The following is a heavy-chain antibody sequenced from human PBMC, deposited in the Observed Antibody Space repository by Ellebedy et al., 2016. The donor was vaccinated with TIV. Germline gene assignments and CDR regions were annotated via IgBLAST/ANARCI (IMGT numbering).Heavy chain of an antibody. CDR2: INPNSGGT. Sequence: ASVKVSCXASGYAFTGYYLYWVRQAPGQGLEWMGWINPNSGGTRYAKQFQGRVTMTRDTSISTAYMELSRLTSDDTAVYYCARGGWAYWGQGTLVTVSS. CDR1: GYAFTGYY. D-gene: IGHD1-26*01. J-gene: IGHJ4*02. V-gene: IGHV1-2*02. CDR3: ARGGWAY.